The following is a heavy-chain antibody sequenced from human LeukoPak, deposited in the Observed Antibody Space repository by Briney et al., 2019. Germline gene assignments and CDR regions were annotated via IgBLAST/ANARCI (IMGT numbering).Heavy chain of an antibody. CDR1: GYTFTSYA. CDR3: ARAERLRDIVVVPAAMNFDY. J-gene: IGHJ4*02. Sequence: ASVKVSCKASGYTFTSYAMHWVRQAPGQRLEWMGWINAGNGNTKYSQKFQGRVTITRDTSASTAYMELSSLRSEDTAVYYCARAERLRDIVVVPAAMNFDYWGQGTLVTVSS. V-gene: IGHV1-3*01. D-gene: IGHD2-2*01. CDR2: INAGNGNT.